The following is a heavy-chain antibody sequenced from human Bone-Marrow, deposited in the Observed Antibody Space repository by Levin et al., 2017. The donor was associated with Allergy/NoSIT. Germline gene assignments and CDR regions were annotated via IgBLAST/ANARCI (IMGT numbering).Heavy chain of an antibody. J-gene: IGHJ6*02. CDR3: ARAISAPALYGMDV. D-gene: IGHD5-24*01. CDR1: PEPITFFY. Sequence: ETLSLTCRVSPEPITFFYGVWIRQPPGKGLEWIGYIDHSGLTNYNPLLQSRVTISRDTSTNQFSLNMTSVSAADTAVYFCARAISAPALYGMDVWGQGTMVTVSS. CDR2: IDHSGLT. V-gene: IGHV4-59*01.